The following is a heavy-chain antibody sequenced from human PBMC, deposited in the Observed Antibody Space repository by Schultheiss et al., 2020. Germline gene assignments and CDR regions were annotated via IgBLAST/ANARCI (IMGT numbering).Heavy chain of an antibody. Sequence: SETLSLTCSVSGGSVSSGSFYWSWIRQPPGKGLEWIGNIYYNGRTNYNPSLKSLVTISVDTSKNQFSLKLSSVTAEDTAVYYCAKGTFVRGVIIKQNWYFDLWGRGTLVTVSS. V-gene: IGHV4-61*01. D-gene: IGHD3-10*01. CDR2: IYYNGRT. J-gene: IGHJ2*01. CDR3: AKGTFVRGVIIKQNWYFDL. CDR1: GGSVSSGSFY.